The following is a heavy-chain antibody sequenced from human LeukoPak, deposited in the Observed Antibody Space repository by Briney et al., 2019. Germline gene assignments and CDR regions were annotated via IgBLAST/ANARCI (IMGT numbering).Heavy chain of an antibody. CDR3: ARDRKDYYYDSSGRYYFDY. J-gene: IGHJ4*02. V-gene: IGHV3-48*02. D-gene: IGHD3-22*01. Sequence: GGPLTLPCAASGFTFSSYSMNWVRQAPGRGLEWVSYISSSRSTIYYAASEKGRFTIFRDNAKNSLYLQMNSLRDEDTAVYYCARDRKDYYYDSSGRYYFDYWGQGTLVTVSS. CDR1: GFTFSSYS. CDR2: ISSSRSTI.